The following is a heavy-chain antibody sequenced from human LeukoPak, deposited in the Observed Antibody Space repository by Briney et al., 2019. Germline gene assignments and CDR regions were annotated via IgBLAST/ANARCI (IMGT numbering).Heavy chain of an antibody. J-gene: IGHJ4*02. CDR3: ATAVVITPFDY. D-gene: IGHD3-22*01. CDR1: GYSISSGYY. Sequence: SETLSLTCAVSGYSISSGYYWGWIRQSPGTGLEWIGSIYHSGGSYYNPSPKSRVTISEDTSKNQFSLKLSSMSAADTAAYYCATAVVITPFDYWGQGILVTVSS. V-gene: IGHV4-38-2*01. CDR2: IYHSGGS.